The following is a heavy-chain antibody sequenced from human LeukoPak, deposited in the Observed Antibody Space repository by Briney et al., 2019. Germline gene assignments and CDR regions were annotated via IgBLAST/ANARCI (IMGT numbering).Heavy chain of an antibody. CDR3: ARDEQVRHLDY. CDR2: MWYEGGNK. V-gene: IGHV3-33*01. Sequence: PGGSLRLSCAASGFTFSSSGMHWVRQAPGKGLEWVAVMWYEGGNKYYADSVKGRFTISRDNSQNTLYLQMNSLRAEDTAVYYCARDEQVRHLDYWGQGTLVTVSS. CDR1: GFTFSSSG. J-gene: IGHJ4*02. D-gene: IGHD1/OR15-1a*01.